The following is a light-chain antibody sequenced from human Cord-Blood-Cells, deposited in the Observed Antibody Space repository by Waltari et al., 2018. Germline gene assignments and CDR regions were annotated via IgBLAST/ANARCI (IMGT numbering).Light chain of an antibody. Sequence: QSALTQPASVSGSPGQSITLPCTGTSSDVGGYNYVSWYQQHPGKAPKLMIYEVSNRPSGVSNRFSGSKSGNTASLTISGLQAEDEADYYCSSYTSSSTLEVFGGGTKLTVL. CDR3: SSYTSSSTLEV. V-gene: IGLV2-14*01. J-gene: IGLJ2*01. CDR1: SSDVGGYNY. CDR2: EVS.